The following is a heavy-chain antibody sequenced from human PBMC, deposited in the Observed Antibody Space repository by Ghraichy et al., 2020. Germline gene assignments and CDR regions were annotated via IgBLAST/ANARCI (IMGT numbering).Heavy chain of an antibody. CDR3: GSVSLFAFDL. Sequence: GGSLRLSCEGSGFGFTSYSMNWVRQASGGGLVWISYITTSSKNMSYADSVKGRFTVSRDNAKKMLFLQMNSLRVEDTAFYYCGSVSLFAFDLWGPGTMVNV. J-gene: IGHJ3*01. CDR1: GFGFTSYS. CDR2: ITTSSKNM. V-gene: IGHV3-48*01. D-gene: IGHD3-10*01.